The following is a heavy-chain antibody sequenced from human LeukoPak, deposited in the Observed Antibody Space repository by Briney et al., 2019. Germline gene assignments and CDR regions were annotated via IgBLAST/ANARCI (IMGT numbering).Heavy chain of an antibody. CDR2: IYSGGST. V-gene: IGHV3-53*01. D-gene: IGHD2-21*01. CDR1: GFTVSSKY. CDR3: ARDSIGPFDY. Sequence: PGGSLRLSCAASGFTVSSKYMSWVRQAPGKGLEWVSVIYSGGSTYYADSVKGRFTISRDNSKNTLYLQMNSLRAEDTAVYYCARDSIGPFDYWGQGTLVIVSS. J-gene: IGHJ4*02.